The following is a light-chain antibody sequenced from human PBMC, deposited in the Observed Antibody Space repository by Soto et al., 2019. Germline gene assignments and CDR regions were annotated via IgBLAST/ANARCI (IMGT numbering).Light chain of an antibody. CDR1: QNVLSD. CDR3: QQYYSTPYT. V-gene: IGKV3-15*01. Sequence: EILLTQSPATLSVSPGETATLSCRASQNVLSDLAWYQQKPGQAPRLLVYGATTRATDAPAKFRGRGSGTEFSLTISSLQSEDSATYYCQQYYSTPYTFGQGTKLEIK. J-gene: IGKJ2*01. CDR2: GAT.